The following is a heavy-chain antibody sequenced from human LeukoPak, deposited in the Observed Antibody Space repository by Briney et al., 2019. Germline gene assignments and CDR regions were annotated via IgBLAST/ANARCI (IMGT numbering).Heavy chain of an antibody. V-gene: IGHV1-46*01. Sequence: ASVKVSCKAFGYTFTSNYMHWVRQAPGQGPEWMGVISPSGGSTTYAQKFQGRVTLTRDMSTSTDYLELSSLRSEDTAVYYCARGIRRISQFDYWGQGTLVTVSS. CDR2: ISPSGGST. J-gene: IGHJ4*02. D-gene: IGHD2/OR15-2a*01. CDR1: GYTFTSNY. CDR3: ARGIRRISQFDY.